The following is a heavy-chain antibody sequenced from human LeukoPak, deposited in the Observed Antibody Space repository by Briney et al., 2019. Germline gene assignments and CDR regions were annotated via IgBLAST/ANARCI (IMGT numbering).Heavy chain of an antibody. J-gene: IGHJ4*02. Sequence: ETLSLTCTVSGGSISSNGYYWGWIRRPPGMGLEWFVGISYSGSTYYYNTSPKSRVTISVDTSTNQFSLILSSVTAADTAAYYCARLCEYYDTSGSPSGDWGQGTLVTVSS. D-gene: IGHD3-22*01. CDR2: ISYSGSTY. V-gene: IGHV4-39*01. CDR1: GGSISSNGYY. CDR3: ARLCEYYDTSGSPSGD.